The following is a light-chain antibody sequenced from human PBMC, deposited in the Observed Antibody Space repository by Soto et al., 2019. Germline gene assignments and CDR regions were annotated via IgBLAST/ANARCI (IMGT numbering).Light chain of an antibody. CDR1: QSVSSSY. Sequence: EIVLTQSPGTLSLSPGERATLSCRASQSVSSSYLAWYQQKPDQAPRLLIYGASSRATGIPDRFSGSGSETEFTLTISGLQSEDFAVYYCQQYDAWPPGTFGQGTKVDIK. CDR3: QQYDAWPPGT. CDR2: GAS. J-gene: IGKJ1*01. V-gene: IGKV3-20*01.